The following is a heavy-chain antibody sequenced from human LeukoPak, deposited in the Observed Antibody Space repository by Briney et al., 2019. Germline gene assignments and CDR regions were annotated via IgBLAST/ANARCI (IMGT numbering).Heavy chain of an antibody. D-gene: IGHD3-10*01. CDR1: GITLSNYG. J-gene: IGHJ4*02. V-gene: IGHV3-23*01. CDR2: ISGSGGNT. Sequence: SGGSLRLSCAVSGITLSNYGMSWVRQAPGKGLEWVSGISGSGGNTYYADSVKGRFTISRDNSKNTLYLQMNSLRAEDTAVYFCAKRGVVIRVFLVGFHKEASHLDSWGQGALVTVSS. CDR3: AKRGVVIRVFLVGFHKEASHLDS.